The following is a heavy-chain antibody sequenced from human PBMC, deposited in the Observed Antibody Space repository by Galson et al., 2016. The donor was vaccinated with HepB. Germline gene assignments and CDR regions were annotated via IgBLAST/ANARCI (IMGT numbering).Heavy chain of an antibody. CDR2: ISGRGGST. CDR3: AKSLLGVTLASYYYGMDV. V-gene: IGHV3-23*01. J-gene: IGHJ6*02. CDR1: GFTFSSYA. D-gene: IGHD2-21*02. Sequence: SLRLSCAASGFTFSSYAMSWVRQAPGKGLEWVSGISGRGGSTYYADSVKGRFTISRDNSKNTLYLQMNSLRAEDTAVYYCAKSLLGVTLASYYYGMDVWGQGTTVTVSS.